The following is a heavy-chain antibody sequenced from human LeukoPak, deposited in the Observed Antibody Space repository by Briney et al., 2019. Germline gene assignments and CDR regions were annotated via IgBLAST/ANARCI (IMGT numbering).Heavy chain of an antibody. Sequence: SETLSLTCTVSGGSISSYYWSWIRQPPGKGLEWIGYIYYSGSTNYNPSLRSRVTISVDTSKKQCSRKLSAVTTADTAVYYLSGDSGYDRHGYSYFDLWGRATLVTVSS. V-gene: IGHV4-59*01. CDR3: SGDSGYDRHGYSYFDL. CDR1: GGSISSYY. CDR2: IYYSGST. J-gene: IGHJ2*01. D-gene: IGHD2-2*01.